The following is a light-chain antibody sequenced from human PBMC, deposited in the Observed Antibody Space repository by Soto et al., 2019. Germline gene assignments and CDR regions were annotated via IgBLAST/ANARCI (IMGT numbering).Light chain of an antibody. J-gene: IGLJ2*01. CDR3: STYTSASTS. CDR2: EFI. V-gene: IGLV2-14*01. CDR1: EVGAHRF. Sequence: QSALTQPASVSGSPGQSITISCTGTEVGAHRFVSWYQQVPGTAPKLLIYEFIKRPSGISPRFSGSKAGNTASLTISGLQADDEADYFCSTYTSASTSFGGGTKLTVL.